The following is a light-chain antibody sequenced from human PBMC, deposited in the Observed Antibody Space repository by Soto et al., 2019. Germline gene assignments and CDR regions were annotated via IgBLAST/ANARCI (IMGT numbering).Light chain of an antibody. V-gene: IGKV3-20*01. CDR2: GTS. CDR1: QSVTSSY. CDR3: QQYTGPPTT. Sequence: ELVLTQSPGTLSLSPGERATLSCRASQSVTSSYLAWYQQKPGQAPRLLIYGTSNRATGIPDRFSGSGSGTDFTLTISRLEPEDFAVYFCQQYTGPPTTFGQGTRLEIK. J-gene: IGKJ5*01.